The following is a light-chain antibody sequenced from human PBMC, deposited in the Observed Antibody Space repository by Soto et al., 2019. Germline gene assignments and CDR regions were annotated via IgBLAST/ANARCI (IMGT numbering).Light chain of an antibody. CDR1: QSLVYSDGNTF. V-gene: IGKV2-30*01. Sequence: DVVMTQSPLSLSVTLGQPASISCRSSQSLVYSDGNTFFNWFHQRPGQSTRRLIYKVSNRDSGVPEKFSGSGSATDFTLRISRVEAEDVGVYYCMQGSLWPPRYTFGQGTKLEIK. J-gene: IGKJ2*01. CDR2: KVS. CDR3: MQGSLWPPRYT.